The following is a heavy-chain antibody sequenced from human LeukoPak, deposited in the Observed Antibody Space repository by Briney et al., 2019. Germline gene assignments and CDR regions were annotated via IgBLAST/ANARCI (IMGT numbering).Heavy chain of an antibody. V-gene: IGHV1-2*02. CDR2: INPNSGGT. J-gene: IGHJ3*02. D-gene: IGHD1-26*01. CDR3: ARYSGSKDAFDI. Sequence: GASVKVSCKASGYTLTGYYMHWVRQAPGQGLEWMGWINPNSGGTNYAQKFQGRVTMTRDTSISTAYMELGSLRSEDTAVYYCARYSGSKDAFDIWGQGTMVTVSS. CDR1: GYTLTGYY.